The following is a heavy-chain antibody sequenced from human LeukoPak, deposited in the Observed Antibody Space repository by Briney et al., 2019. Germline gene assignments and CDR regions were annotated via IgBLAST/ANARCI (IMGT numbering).Heavy chain of an antibody. CDR2: ISWNSGSI. Sequence: PGRSLRLSCAASGFTFDDYAMHWVRQAPGKGLEWVSGISWNSGSIGYADSVKGRFTISRDNAKNSLYLQMNSLRAEDMALYYCAKGSDTAMVDPFDYWGQGTLVTVSS. D-gene: IGHD5-18*01. CDR1: GFTFDDYA. V-gene: IGHV3-9*03. J-gene: IGHJ4*02. CDR3: AKGSDTAMVDPFDY.